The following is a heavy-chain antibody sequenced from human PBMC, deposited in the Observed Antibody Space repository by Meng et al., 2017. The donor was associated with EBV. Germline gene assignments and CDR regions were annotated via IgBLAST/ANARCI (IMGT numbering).Heavy chain of an antibody. CDR3: ASESGRGFTPDY. CDR1: GGTFRSDA. D-gene: IGHD3-10*01. CDR2: LIPMSDAP. V-gene: IGHV1-69*01. Sequence: QVQWVLAGAEVKESGSSVKVSCKTSGGTFRSDAVSWVRQAPGQGLEWMGGLIPMSDAPHYAQKFQGRVTMTADESTNTHYMDLSGLRFEDTAVYYCASESGRGFTPDYWGQGTLVTVSS. J-gene: IGHJ4*02.